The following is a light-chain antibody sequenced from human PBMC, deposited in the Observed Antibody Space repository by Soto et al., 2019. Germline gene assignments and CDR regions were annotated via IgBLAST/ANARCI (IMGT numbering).Light chain of an antibody. CDR1: QSINSW. CDR2: KAS. CDR3: QQYNGYSQT. J-gene: IGKJ1*01. Sequence: DIQMTQSPSTLSASVGDRVTITCRASQSINSWLAWYQQKPGRAPKLLIYKASSLESGVPSRFSGSGSGTEFTLTISSLQPDDFATYYCQQYNGYSQTFXQGTKVDIK. V-gene: IGKV1-5*03.